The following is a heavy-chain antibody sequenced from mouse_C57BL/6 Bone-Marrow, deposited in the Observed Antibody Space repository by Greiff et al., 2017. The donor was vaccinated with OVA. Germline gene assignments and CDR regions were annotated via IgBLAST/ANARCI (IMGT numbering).Heavy chain of an antibody. J-gene: IGHJ2*01. V-gene: IGHV1-26*01. CDR1: GYTFTDYY. CDR3: ARSYERTY. CDR2: INPNNGGT. Sequence: VQLQQSGPELVKPGASVKISCKASGYTFTDYYMNWVKQSHGKSLEWIGDINPNNGGTSYNQKFKGKATLTVDKSSSTAYMELRSLTSEDSAVYYCARSYERTYWGQGTTLTVSS. D-gene: IGHD2-3*01.